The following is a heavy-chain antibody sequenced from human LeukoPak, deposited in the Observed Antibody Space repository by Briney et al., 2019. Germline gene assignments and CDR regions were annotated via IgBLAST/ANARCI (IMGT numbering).Heavy chain of an antibody. D-gene: IGHD3-9*01. CDR3: ARVNRVYDILTGYSYPFYYYYYMDV. J-gene: IGHJ6*03. CDR2: INPNSGGT. V-gene: IGHV1-2*02. CDR1: GYTFTGYY. Sequence: ASVKVSCKASGYTFTGYYMHWVRQAPGQGLEWMGWINPNSGGTNYAQKFQGRVTMTRDTSISTAYMELSRLRSDDTAVYYCARVNRVYDILTGYSYPFYYYYYMDVWGKGTTVTISS.